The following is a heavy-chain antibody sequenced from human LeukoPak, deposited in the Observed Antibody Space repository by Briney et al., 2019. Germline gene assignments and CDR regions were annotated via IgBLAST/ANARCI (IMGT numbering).Heavy chain of an antibody. CDR2: IRYDGSNK. J-gene: IGHJ6*02. CDR3: AKESYYYGSGSYYNRAYGMDV. V-gene: IGHV3-30*02. CDR1: GFTFSSYG. Sequence: GGSLRLSCAASGFTFSSYGMHWVRQAPGKGLEWVAFIRYDGSNKYYADSVKGRFTISRDNSKSTLYLQMNSLRAEDTAVYYCAKESYYYGSGSYYNRAYGMDVWGQGTTVTVSS. D-gene: IGHD3-10*01.